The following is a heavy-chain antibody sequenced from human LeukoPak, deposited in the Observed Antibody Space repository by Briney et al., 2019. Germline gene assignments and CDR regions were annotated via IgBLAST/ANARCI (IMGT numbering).Heavy chain of an antibody. D-gene: IGHD2-21*01. V-gene: IGHV3-74*01. Sequence: GGSLRLSCAASGFTFSTNWMSWVRQAPGKGLVWVSRINSYGRSIGYADSVKGRFTNSRDNAYNTLYLQMNSLRAEDTALYYCASGGGVGDIFDIWGQGTMVRVSS. CDR1: GFTFSTNW. CDR3: ASGGGVGDIFDI. J-gene: IGHJ3*02. CDR2: INSYGRSI.